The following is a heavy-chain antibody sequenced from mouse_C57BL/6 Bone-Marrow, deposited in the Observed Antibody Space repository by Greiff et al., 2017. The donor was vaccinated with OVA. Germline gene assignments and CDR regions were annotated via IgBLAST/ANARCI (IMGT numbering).Heavy chain of an antibody. CDR3: ARDGEGFAD. CDR1: GYTFTDYY. Sequence: EVQLQQSGPELVKPGASVKISCKASGYTFTDYYMNWVKQSHGKSLEWIGDINPNNGGTSYNQKFKGKATLTVDKSSSTAYMELRSLTSEDSAVYYCARDGEGFADWGQGTLVTVSA. CDR2: INPNNGGT. J-gene: IGHJ3*01. V-gene: IGHV1-26*01.